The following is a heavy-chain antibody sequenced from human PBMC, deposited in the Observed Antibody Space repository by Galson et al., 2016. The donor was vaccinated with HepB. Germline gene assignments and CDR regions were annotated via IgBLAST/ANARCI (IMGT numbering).Heavy chain of an antibody. CDR3: ARVGIGSSWYFDY. CDR2: ISGSGGST. CDR1: GLTFSSYA. J-gene: IGHJ4*02. Sequence: SLRLSCAASGLTFSSYAMSWVRQAPGKGLEWVSAISGSGGSTYYADSVKGRFTISRDNAKKSLYLQMNSLRAEDTAVYYCARVGIGSSWYFDYWAREPWSPSPQ. V-gene: IGHV3-23*01. D-gene: IGHD6-13*01.